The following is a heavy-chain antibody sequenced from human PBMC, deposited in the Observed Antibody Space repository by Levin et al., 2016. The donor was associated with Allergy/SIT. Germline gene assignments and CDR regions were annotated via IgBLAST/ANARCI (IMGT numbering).Heavy chain of an antibody. D-gene: IGHD2-2*02. J-gene: IGHJ6*02. CDR3: ARHSDCSSTSCYTGIWAYYYYGMDV. Sequence: SVKVSCKASGGTFSSYAISWVRQAPGQGLEWMGGIIPIFGTANYAQKFQGRVTITADESTSTAYMELSSLRSEDTAVYYCARHSDCSSTSCYTGIWAYYYYGMDVWGQGTTVTVSS. V-gene: IGHV1-69*13. CDR1: GGTFSSYA. CDR2: IIPIFGTA.